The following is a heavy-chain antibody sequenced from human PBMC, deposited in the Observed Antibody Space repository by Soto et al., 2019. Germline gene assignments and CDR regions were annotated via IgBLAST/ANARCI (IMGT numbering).Heavy chain of an antibody. CDR1: GGSISSGGYY. CDR2: IYYRGST. CDR3: ARAVGGDGSGSYSWFDP. D-gene: IGHD3-10*01. V-gene: IGHV4-31*01. Sequence: QVQLQESGPGLVKPSQTLSLTCTVSGGSISSGGYYWSWIRQHPGKGLEWIGYIYYRGSTYYNPSFRSLVTIAVDASKNQFCLRLSSVTAADTAVYYCARAVGGDGSGSYSWFDPWGQGTLVTVSS. J-gene: IGHJ5*02.